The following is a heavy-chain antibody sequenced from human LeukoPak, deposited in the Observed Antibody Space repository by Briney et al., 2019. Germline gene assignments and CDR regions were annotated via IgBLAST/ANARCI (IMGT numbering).Heavy chain of an antibody. Sequence: ASVKVSCKASGYTFTSYYMHWVRQAPGQGLEWMGIIHPSGGSTSYAQKFQGRVTMTRDTSTNTVYMELSSLRSEDTAVYFCARATLSDYYFNYWGQGTLVTVSS. J-gene: IGHJ4*02. V-gene: IGHV1-46*01. CDR2: IHPSGGST. CDR1: GYTFTSYY. CDR3: ARATLSDYYFNY.